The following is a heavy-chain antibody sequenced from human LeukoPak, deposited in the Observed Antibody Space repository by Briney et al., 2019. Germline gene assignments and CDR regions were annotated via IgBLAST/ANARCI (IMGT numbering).Heavy chain of an antibody. D-gene: IGHD1-26*01. CDR2: IYSGGST. Sequence: GGSLRLSCAASGFTVSSNYMSWVRQAPGKGLEWVSIIYSGGSTYYADSVKGRFTISRDNSKNTLYLQMNSLRAEDTAVYYCASARWGWELLPAPLPDYWGQGTLVTVSS. V-gene: IGHV3-53*05. J-gene: IGHJ4*02. CDR1: GFTVSSNY. CDR3: ASARWGWELLPAPLPDY.